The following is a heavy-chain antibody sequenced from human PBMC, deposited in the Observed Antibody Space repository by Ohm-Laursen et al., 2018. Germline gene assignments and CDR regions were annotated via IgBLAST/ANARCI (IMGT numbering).Heavy chain of an antibody. V-gene: IGHV3-23*01. CDR1: GFTLSSYA. Sequence: SLRLSCAAPGFTLSSYAMNWVRQAPGKGLEWVSAISGTGHNTYYADSVKGRFTVSRDNSKDTLYLQMNSLRAEDTAIYYCARHDSSDSPSHYYYYTMDVWGQGTTVTVSS. CDR3: ARHDSSDSPSHYYYYTMDV. D-gene: IGHD3-22*01. J-gene: IGHJ6*02. CDR2: ISGTGHNT.